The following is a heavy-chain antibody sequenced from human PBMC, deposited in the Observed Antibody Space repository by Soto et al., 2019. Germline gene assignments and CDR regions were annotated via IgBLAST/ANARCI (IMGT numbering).Heavy chain of an antibody. Sequence: EVQLLESGGDLVQPGGSLRLSCAASGLIFSDYAMSWVRQAPGKGLECVACISGSGGNTFYADSVKGRFTISRYNSKNTLSLHMNSLRVDDTAVYFCAKDRVGIVGPVDYWGQGTLVTVSS. D-gene: IGHD1-26*01. V-gene: IGHV3-23*01. CDR1: GLIFSDYA. CDR3: AKDRVGIVGPVDY. J-gene: IGHJ4*02. CDR2: ISGSGGNT.